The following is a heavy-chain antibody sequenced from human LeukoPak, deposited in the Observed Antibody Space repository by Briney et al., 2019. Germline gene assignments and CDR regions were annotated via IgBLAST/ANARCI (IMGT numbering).Heavy chain of an antibody. V-gene: IGHV1-18*01. CDR1: GYTFTSYG. J-gene: IGHJ4*02. CDR3: ARDKVGGATGLGFDY. CDR2: ISDYNGNT. Sequence: ASVKVSCKASGYTFTSYGISWVRQAPGQGLEWMGWISDYNGNTNYAQKLQGRVTMTTDTSTSTAYMEMRSLRSDDTAVYYCARDKVGGATGLGFDYWGQGTLVTVSS. D-gene: IGHD3-16*01.